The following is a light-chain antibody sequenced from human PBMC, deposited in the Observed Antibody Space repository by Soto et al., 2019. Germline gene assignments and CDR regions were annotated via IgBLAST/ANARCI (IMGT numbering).Light chain of an antibody. J-gene: IGKJ5*01. CDR1: QSISSY. CDR3: QQSYSTLEIT. V-gene: IGKV1-39*01. CDR2: AAS. Sequence: DIQMTQSPSSLSASVGDRVTITCRASQSISSYLNWYQQKPGKAPKLLIYAASSLQRGVPSRFSGSGSGTDFTLTISSLQPEDFATYYCQQSYSTLEITFGQGTRLEIK.